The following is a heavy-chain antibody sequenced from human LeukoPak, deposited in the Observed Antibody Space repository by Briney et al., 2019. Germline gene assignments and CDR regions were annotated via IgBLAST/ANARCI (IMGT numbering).Heavy chain of an antibody. CDR2: ISSSSSYI. J-gene: IGHJ4*02. CDR1: GFTFSSYS. V-gene: IGHV3-21*01. Sequence: GGSLRLSCAASGFTFSSYSMNWVRQAPGKGLEWVSSISSSSSYIYYADSVKGRFTISRDNAKNSLYLQMNSLRAEDTAVYYCERYGDYMGRYFDYWGQGTLVTVSS. D-gene: IGHD4-17*01. CDR3: ERYGDYMGRYFDY.